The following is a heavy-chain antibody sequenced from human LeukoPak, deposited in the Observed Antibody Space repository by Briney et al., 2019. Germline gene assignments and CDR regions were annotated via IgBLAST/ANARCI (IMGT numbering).Heavy chain of an antibody. D-gene: IGHD3-9*01. CDR3: ARGRDILTSPYGLDV. CDR2: ISGYNGKT. CDR1: GSAFNTNA. Sequence: PGASVKVSCKASGSAFNTNAITWVRQAPGQGLEWMGWISGYNGKTNYAQKFQGRVTMTTDTSTSTAYMELRSLRSDDTAVYYCARGRDILTSPYGLDVWGQGTTVIVSS. V-gene: IGHV1-18*01. J-gene: IGHJ6*02.